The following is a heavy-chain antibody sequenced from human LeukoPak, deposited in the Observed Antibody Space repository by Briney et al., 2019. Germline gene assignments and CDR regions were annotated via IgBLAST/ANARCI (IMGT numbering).Heavy chain of an antibody. CDR3: ARAGGSDAFDI. D-gene: IGHD3-10*01. J-gene: IGHJ3*02. V-gene: IGHV4-59*12. CDR1: GGSISSYY. CDR2: IYYSGIT. Sequence: SETLSLTCTVSGGSISSYYWTWIRQPPGMPLEWIGYIYYSGITNYSPSLKSRVTISVDTSKNQFSLKLSSVTAADTAVYYCARAGGSDAFDIWGQGTMVTVSS.